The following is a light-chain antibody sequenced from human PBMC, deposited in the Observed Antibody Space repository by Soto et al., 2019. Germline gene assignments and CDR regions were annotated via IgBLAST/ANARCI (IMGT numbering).Light chain of an antibody. V-gene: IGKV1-33*01. CDR2: DAS. CDR1: QEISNY. J-gene: IGKJ1*01. CDR3: QQYDHLPRT. Sequence: DIQMIQSPSSLSASVGDRVTITCQASQEISNYLNWYQQKPGKAPKLLIYDASTLQRGVPSRFSGRGSGTDFTFTISSLQLEDFATYYCQQYDHLPRTFGRGTKVEIK.